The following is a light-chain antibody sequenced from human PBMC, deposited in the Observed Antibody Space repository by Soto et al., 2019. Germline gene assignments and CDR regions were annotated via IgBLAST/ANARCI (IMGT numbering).Light chain of an antibody. CDR3: QQFGDSSWT. CDR1: RSISNIY. V-gene: IGKV3-20*01. J-gene: IGKJ1*01. Sequence: EIVLTQSPGTLSLSPGERATLSCRASRSISNIYLAWVQQKPGQAPRLLMYGASSRATGIPDRFSGSGSGTEFTLTISRLEPEDFAVYYCQQFGDSSWTFGQGTKVDIK. CDR2: GAS.